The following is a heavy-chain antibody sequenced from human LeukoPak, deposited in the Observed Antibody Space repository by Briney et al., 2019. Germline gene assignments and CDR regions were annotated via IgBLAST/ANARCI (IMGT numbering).Heavy chain of an antibody. D-gene: IGHD3-22*01. CDR1: GYSFTSYG. V-gene: IGHV1-18*01. Sequence: ASVKVSCKASGYSFTSYGISWVRQAPGQGLEWVGWISPYNGDTNCAQKLQGRVTMTTDTSTSTAYMDLRSLRSDDTAVYYCARDLYYYDSGASFDDTFDIWGQGTTVTVSS. CDR2: ISPYNGDT. J-gene: IGHJ3*02. CDR3: ARDLYYYDSGASFDDTFDI.